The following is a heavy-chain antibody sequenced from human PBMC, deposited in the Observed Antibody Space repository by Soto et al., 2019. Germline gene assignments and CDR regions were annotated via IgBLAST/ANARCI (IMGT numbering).Heavy chain of an antibody. CDR2: IYYSGST. V-gene: IGHV4-31*03. Sequence: QVQLQESGPGLVKPSQTLSLTCTVSGGSISSGGYYWSWIRQHPGKGLEWIGYIYYSGSTYYDLSLKSRVTISVDTSKNQFSLKLSSVTSADTAVYYCARDRPGTGAFDYWGQGTLVTVSS. CDR1: GGSISSGGYY. D-gene: IGHD1-1*01. J-gene: IGHJ4*02. CDR3: ARDRPGTGAFDY.